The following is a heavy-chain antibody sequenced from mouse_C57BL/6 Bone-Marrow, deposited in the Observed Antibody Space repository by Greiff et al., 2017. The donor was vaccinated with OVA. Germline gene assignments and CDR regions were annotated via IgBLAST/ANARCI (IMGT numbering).Heavy chain of an antibody. J-gene: IGHJ3*01. CDR2: ISSGSSTI. V-gene: IGHV5-17*01. CDR3: GRGTTYYGSGWFAD. Sequence: EVKLVESGGGLVKPGGSLKLSCAASGFTFSDYGMHWVRQAPEKGLEWVAYISSGSSTIYYADTVKGRFTISRDNAKNTLFLQMTSLRAEDTAMYCCGRGTTYYGSGWFADWGKGTLVTVSA. D-gene: IGHD1-1*01. CDR1: GFTFSDYG.